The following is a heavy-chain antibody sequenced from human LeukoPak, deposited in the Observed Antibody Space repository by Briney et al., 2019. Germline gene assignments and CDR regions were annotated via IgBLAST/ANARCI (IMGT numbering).Heavy chain of an antibody. Sequence: SVKVSCKASGGTFSSYAISWVRQAPGQGLEWMGRIIPILGIANYAQKFQGRVTITADKSTSTAYMELSSLRSEDTAVYYCVRDGEVIIKPAASFPHDAFDIWGQGTMVIVSS. V-gene: IGHV1-69*04. D-gene: IGHD3-10*01. CDR1: GGTFSSYA. CDR2: IIPILGIA. CDR3: VRDGEVIIKPAASFPHDAFDI. J-gene: IGHJ3*02.